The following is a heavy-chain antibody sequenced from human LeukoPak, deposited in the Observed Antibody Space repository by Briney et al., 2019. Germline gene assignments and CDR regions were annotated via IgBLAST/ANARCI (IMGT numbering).Heavy chain of an antibody. V-gene: IGHV1-18*01. CDR3: ARDLGYDLYYYGMDV. J-gene: IGHJ6*02. CDR2: ISVYNGNT. CDR1: GYTFSNYG. Sequence: ASVKVSCKASGYTFSNYGINWVRQAPGQGLEWMGWISVYNGNTNYAQKFQGRVTMTTDTSTRTAYMELRSLRSEDTAVYYCARDLGYDLYYYGMDVWGQGTTVTVSS. D-gene: IGHD5-12*01.